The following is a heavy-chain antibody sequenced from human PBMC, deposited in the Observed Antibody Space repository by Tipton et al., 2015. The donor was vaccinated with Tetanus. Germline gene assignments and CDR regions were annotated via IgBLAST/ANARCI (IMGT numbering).Heavy chain of an antibody. J-gene: IGHJ6*02. Sequence: SLRLSCAASGFTFSSYAMHWVRQAPGKGLEWVAVISHDGSNKYYADSVKGRLTISRDNSKNTLYLQMNSLRAEDTAVYYCARDLLLYPPYDIWGEPGYYFYGMDVWGQETTVTVSS. D-gene: IGHD3-22*01. V-gene: IGHV3-30-3*01. CDR2: ISHDGSNK. CDR3: ARDLLLYPPYDIWGEPGYYFYGMDV. CDR1: GFTFSSYA.